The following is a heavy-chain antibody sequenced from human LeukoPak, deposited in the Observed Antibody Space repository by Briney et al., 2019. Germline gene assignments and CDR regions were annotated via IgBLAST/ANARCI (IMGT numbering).Heavy chain of an antibody. V-gene: IGHV3-7*01. CDR3: ARVLESEMATIGATDY. CDR1: GFTFTTYW. D-gene: IGHD5-24*01. CDR2: IKQDGSEK. J-gene: IGHJ4*02. Sequence: GGSLRLSCAASGFTFTTYWMGWVRQAPGKGLEWVANIKQDGSEKYYVDSVKGRFTISRDNAKNSLYLQMNSLRAEDTAVYYCARVLESEMATIGATDYWGQGTLVTVSS.